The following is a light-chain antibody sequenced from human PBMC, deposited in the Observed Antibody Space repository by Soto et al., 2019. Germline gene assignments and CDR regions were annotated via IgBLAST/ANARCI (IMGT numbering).Light chain of an antibody. J-gene: IGKJ1*01. CDR2: KAS. CDR3: QQYNSYWT. Sequence: DIQMTQSPSTLSASLGDRVTITCRASQSISTWLAWYQQKPGKAPKLLIYKASSLESGVPSRFSGSGSGTEFTLTISSLQPDDFGTYYCQQYNSYWTFGQGTKVEMK. CDR1: QSISTW. V-gene: IGKV1-5*03.